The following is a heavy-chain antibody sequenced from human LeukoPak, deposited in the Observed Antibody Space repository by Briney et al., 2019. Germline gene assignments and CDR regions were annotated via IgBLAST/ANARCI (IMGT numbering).Heavy chain of an antibody. Sequence: PGGSLRLSCAASGFTFSSYAMHWVRQAPGKGLEWVAVISYDGSNKYYADSVKGRFTISRDNSKNTLYLQMNSLRAEDTAVYYCARDVEVDIVATSYGMDVWGQGTTVTVSS. CDR3: ARDVEVDIVATSYGMDV. J-gene: IGHJ6*02. D-gene: IGHD5-12*01. V-gene: IGHV3-30-3*01. CDR2: ISYDGSNK. CDR1: GFTFSSYA.